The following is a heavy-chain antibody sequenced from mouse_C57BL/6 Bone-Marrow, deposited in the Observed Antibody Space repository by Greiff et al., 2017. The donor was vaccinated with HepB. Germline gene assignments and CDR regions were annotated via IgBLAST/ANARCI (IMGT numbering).Heavy chain of an antibody. D-gene: IGHD2-3*01. Sequence: QVQLQQPGAELVKPGASVKLSCKASGYTFTSYWMHWVKQRPGQGLEWIGMIHPNSGSTNYNEKFKSKATLTVDKSSSTAYMQLSSLTSEDSAVYYCARERWVQAMDYWGQGTSVTVSS. CDR1: GYTFTSYW. V-gene: IGHV1-64*01. J-gene: IGHJ4*01. CDR3: ARERWVQAMDY. CDR2: IHPNSGST.